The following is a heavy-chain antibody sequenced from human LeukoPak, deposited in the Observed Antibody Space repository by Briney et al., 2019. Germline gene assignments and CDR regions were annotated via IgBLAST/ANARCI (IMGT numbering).Heavy chain of an antibody. D-gene: IGHD6-19*01. CDR3: ASLAVAGPFDFDY. CDR2: ISSSGSTI. Sequence: GGSLRLSCAASGFTFSSYEMNWVRQAPGKGLEWVSYISSSGSTIYYADSVKGRFTISRDNAKNSLYPQMNSLRAEDTAVYYCASLAVAGPFDFDYWGQGTLVTVSS. V-gene: IGHV3-48*03. J-gene: IGHJ4*02. CDR1: GFTFSSYE.